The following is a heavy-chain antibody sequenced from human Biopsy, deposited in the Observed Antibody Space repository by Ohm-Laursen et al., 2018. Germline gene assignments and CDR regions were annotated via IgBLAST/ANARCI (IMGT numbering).Heavy chain of an antibody. D-gene: IGHD6-19*01. V-gene: IGHV1-2*02. J-gene: IGHJ4*02. CDR2: ISPKSGDT. CDR3: ALQSVAQMKNFDY. Sequence: ALVKVSCKASGFSFTGYYIHWVRQAPGQGLERMGWISPKSGDTNYAHKFQGNITMTRDTSMSTAYMEMSRLRCDDTAVYYCALQSVAQMKNFDYWGQGTLVTVSS. CDR1: GFSFTGYY.